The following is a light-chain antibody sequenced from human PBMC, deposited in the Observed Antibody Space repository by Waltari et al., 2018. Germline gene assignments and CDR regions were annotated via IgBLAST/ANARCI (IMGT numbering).Light chain of an antibody. J-gene: IGKJ4*01. Sequence: DIQMTQSPSTLSASVGDRVTITCRASQGISRWLAWYQQKPGKPPKVLIYDASSLESGVPSRFSGSGSETGFTLVISNLQPDDVATYYCQQYSGYSGIFGGGTKVEIK. CDR3: QQYSGYSGI. CDR2: DAS. V-gene: IGKV1-5*01. CDR1: QGISRW.